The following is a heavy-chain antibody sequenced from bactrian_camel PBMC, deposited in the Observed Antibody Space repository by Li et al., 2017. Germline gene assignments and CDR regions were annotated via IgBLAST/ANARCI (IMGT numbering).Heavy chain of an antibody. Sequence: HVQLVESGGGSVQGGGSLRLSCVASGYAYRRDCMGWFRQAPGKEREGVATIDADGGTDYEDSVKGRFTIYKANKNTLYLQMNNPKPDDTAMYYCAADPRPCTVVGAVLHKHGYIGRGTQVTVS. J-gene: IGHJ4*01. D-gene: IGHD3*01. V-gene: IGHV3S1*01. CDR2: IDADGGT. CDR1: GYAYRRDC.